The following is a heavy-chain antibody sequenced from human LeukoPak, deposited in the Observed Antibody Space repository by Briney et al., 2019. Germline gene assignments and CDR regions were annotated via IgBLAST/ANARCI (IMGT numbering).Heavy chain of an antibody. CDR1: GYSFTSYW. Sequence: GESLKISCKGSGYSFTSYWIGWVRQMPGKGLEWMGIIYPGDSGTRYSPSFQGQVTISADKSISTAYLQWSSLKASDTAMYYCARTNLACSSTSCYFGYWGQGTLVTVSS. CDR2: IYPGDSGT. J-gene: IGHJ4*02. V-gene: IGHV5-51*01. D-gene: IGHD2-2*01. CDR3: ARTNLACSSTSCYFGY.